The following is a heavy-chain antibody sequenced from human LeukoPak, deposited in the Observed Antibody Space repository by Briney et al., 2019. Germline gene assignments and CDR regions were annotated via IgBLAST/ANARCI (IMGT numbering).Heavy chain of an antibody. J-gene: IGHJ4*02. CDR1: GFSVSSNY. CDR3: AKDRSSSWYPADY. Sequence: GGSLRLSCAASGFSVSSNYMSWVRQAPGKGLEWVSVIYSGGSTYYADSVKGRFTISRDNSKNTLYLQMNSLRAEDTAVYYCAKDRSSSWYPADYWGQGTLVTVSS. CDR2: IYSGGST. D-gene: IGHD6-13*01. V-gene: IGHV3-53*01.